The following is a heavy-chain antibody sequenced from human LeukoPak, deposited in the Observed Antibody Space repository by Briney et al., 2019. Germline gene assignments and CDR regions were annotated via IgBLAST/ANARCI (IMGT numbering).Heavy chain of an antibody. CDR2: ISAYNGNT. CDR3: ARGPWSNGDRYGMDV. CDR1: GYTFTSYG. V-gene: IGHV1-18*01. J-gene: IGHJ6*02. D-gene: IGHD4-17*01. Sequence: GASVKVSCKASGYTFTSYGISWVRQAPGQGLEWMGWISAYNGNTDYAQKLQGRVTMTTDTSTSTAYMELRSLRSDDTAVYYCARGPWSNGDRYGMDVWGQGTTVTVSS.